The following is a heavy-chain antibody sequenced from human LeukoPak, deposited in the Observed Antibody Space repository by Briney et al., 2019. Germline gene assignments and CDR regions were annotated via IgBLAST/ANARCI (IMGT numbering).Heavy chain of an antibody. CDR3: ARDRMAV. V-gene: IGHV3-48*03. CDR2: ISSSGGTI. J-gene: IGHJ4*02. D-gene: IGHD2-8*01. CDR1: EFTFISYE. Sequence: GGALMLSCAASEFTFISYEMNWWGQPPGRGLEGVAYISSSGGTIYYADSVKGRFTISRANAKNSLYLQMNSLRAEDTAVYYCARDRMAVWGPGTLVTVSS.